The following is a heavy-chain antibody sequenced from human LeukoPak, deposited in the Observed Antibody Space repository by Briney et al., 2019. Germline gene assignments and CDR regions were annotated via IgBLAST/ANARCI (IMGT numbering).Heavy chain of an antibody. CDR2: ILYSGST. J-gene: IGHJ4*02. CDR1: GGSISSSSYY. D-gene: IGHD2-2*01. CDR3: ARHGRCSSTSGYRIVY. Sequence: PSETLSLTCTVSGGSISSSSYYWGWIRQPRGKGLEWLGSILYSGSTYYNPSLKSRVTISVDTSKNQFSLKLSSVTAADTAVYYCARHGRCSSTSGYRIVYWGEGALVTLSS. V-gene: IGHV4-39*01.